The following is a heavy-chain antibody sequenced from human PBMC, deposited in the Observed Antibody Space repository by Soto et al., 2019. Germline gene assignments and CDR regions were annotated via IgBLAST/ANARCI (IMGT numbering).Heavy chain of an antibody. Sequence: GGSLRLSCAASGFTFSSYAMSWVRQAPGKGLEWVSAISGSGGSTYYADSVKGRFTISRDNSKNTLYLQMNSLRAEDTAVYYCAKANYDFWSGPLEFDPWGQGTLVTVS. CDR1: GFTFSSYA. D-gene: IGHD3-3*01. CDR3: AKANYDFWSGPLEFDP. J-gene: IGHJ5*02. CDR2: ISGSGGST. V-gene: IGHV3-23*01.